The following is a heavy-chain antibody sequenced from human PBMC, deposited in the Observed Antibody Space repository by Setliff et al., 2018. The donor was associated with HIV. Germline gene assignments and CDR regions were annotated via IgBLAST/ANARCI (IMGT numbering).Heavy chain of an antibody. D-gene: IGHD3-10*01. CDR3: ARGSESLTYFDN. V-gene: IGHV2-70*11. CDR2: IDWDDAK. J-gene: IGHJ4*02. CDR1: GFSLSPRGMS. Sequence: PSQTLSLTRTFSGFSLSPRGMSVSWIRQPPGKALEWLARIDWDDAKYYSTSLKTRLTISKDTSKNQVVLTMTNMDPVDTATYYCARGSESLTYFDNLGPGTLVTVSS.